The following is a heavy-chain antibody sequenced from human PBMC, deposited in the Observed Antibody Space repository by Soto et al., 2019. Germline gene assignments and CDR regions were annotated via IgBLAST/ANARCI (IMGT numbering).Heavy chain of an antibody. CDR3: ARGGSSWSGAWYFDL. CDR2: IYYSGSA. Sequence: QVQLQESGPGLVKPSETLSLTCTVYGGSISHYYWSWIRQPPGKGLEWIGYIYYSGSANYNPSLKSRVIISVDTSKNQFSLKLSSVTAADTAVYFCARGGSSWSGAWYFDLWGRGTLVTVSS. V-gene: IGHV4-59*01. D-gene: IGHD6-13*01. CDR1: GGSISHYY. J-gene: IGHJ2*01.